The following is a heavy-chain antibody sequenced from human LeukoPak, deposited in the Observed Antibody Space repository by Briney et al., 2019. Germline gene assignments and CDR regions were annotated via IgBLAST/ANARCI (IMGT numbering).Heavy chain of an antibody. CDR1: GFTFSAYG. D-gene: IGHD1-26*01. V-gene: IGHV3-33*06. Sequence: GGSLRLSCAASGFTFSAYGMHWVRQAPGKGLEWVAVIFYDGSNKYYTDSVKGRFTISRDNSKNTLYLEMNSLRVEDTAVYYCAKDRSGSYSDFDYWGQGTLVTVSS. J-gene: IGHJ4*02. CDR2: IFYDGSNK. CDR3: AKDRSGSYSDFDY.